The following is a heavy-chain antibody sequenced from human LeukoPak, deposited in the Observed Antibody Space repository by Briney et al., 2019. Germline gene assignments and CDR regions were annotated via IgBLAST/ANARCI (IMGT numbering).Heavy chain of an antibody. CDR1: GGSISSYY. Sequence: TPSETLSLTCSVAGGSISSYYWSWVRQPPGKVLQWIGYIYYSGSTNYNPSLKSRVTISVDTYTNQFSLMLSSVTAADTAVYYCATGVDSSDSAFDIWGQGTMVNVSS. CDR2: IYYSGST. D-gene: IGHD3-22*01. J-gene: IGHJ3*02. V-gene: IGHV4-59*01. CDR3: ATGVDSSDSAFDI.